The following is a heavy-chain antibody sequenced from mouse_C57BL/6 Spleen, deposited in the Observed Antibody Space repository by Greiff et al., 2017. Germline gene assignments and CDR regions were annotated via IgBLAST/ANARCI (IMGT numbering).Heavy chain of an antibody. Sequence: QVQLQQSGPGLVAPSQSLSITCTVSGFSLTSYGVHWVRQPPGKGLEWLVVIWSDGSTTYNSALKSRLSISKDNSKSQVFLKMNSLQTDDTAMYYCARHEEEGGSTYGYFDVWGTGTTVTVSS. CDR2: IWSDGST. J-gene: IGHJ1*03. CDR3: ARHEEEGGSTYGYFDV. D-gene: IGHD5-1*01. CDR1: GFSLTSYG. V-gene: IGHV2-6-1*01.